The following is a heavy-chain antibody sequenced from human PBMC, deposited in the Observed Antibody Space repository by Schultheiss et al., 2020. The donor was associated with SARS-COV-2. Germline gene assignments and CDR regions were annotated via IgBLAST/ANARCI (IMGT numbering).Heavy chain of an antibody. CDR2: ISGSGGST. CDR3: ARDSESNWNYSYYFDY. J-gene: IGHJ4*02. CDR1: GFTFSNAW. D-gene: IGHD1-7*01. Sequence: GGSLRLSCAASGFTFSNAWMSWVRQAPGKGLEWVSAISGSGGSTYYADSVKGRFTISRDNSKNTLYLQMNSLRAEDTAVYYCARDSESNWNYSYYFDYWGQGTLVTVSS. V-gene: IGHV3-23*01.